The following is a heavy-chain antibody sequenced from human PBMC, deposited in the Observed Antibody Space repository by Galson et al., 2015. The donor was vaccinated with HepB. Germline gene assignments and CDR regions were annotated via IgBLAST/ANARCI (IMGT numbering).Heavy chain of an antibody. CDR2: ISGSGGST. V-gene: IGHV3-23*01. J-gene: IGHJ5*02. CDR3: AKDPFLYSSSLNWFDP. D-gene: IGHD6-13*01. CDR1: GFTFSSYA. Sequence: SLRLSCAASGFTFSSYAMSWVRQAPGKRLEWVSAISGSGGSTYYADSVKGRFTISRDNSKNTLYLQMNSLRAEDTAVYYCAKDPFLYSSSLNWFDPWGQGTLVTVSS.